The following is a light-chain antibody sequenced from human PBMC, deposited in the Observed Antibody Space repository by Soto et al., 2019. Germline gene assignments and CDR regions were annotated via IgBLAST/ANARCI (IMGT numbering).Light chain of an antibody. Sequence: DLQMTQSPSSLSASVGDRVTITCRASQVIDNYLAWYQQQPGKVPRLLIYAGSILETGVPSRFTGSGSGTDFTLNITSLEPEDVATYYCKKYNSAPWTFGQGTKVEIK. J-gene: IGKJ1*01. CDR3: KKYNSAPWT. CDR1: QVIDNY. CDR2: AGS. V-gene: IGKV1-27*01.